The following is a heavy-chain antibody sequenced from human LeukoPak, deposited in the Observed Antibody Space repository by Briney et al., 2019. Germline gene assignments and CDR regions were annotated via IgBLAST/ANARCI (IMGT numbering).Heavy chain of an antibody. CDR1: GYTFTGYY. Sequence: ASVKVSCKASGYTFTGYYMHWVRQAPGQGLEWMGWINPNSGGTNYTQKFQGRVTMTRDTSISTAYMELSRLRSDDTAVYYCASSYNYGDYTFDYWGQGTLVTVSS. D-gene: IGHD4-17*01. CDR3: ASSYNYGDYTFDY. J-gene: IGHJ4*02. CDR2: INPNSGGT. V-gene: IGHV1-2*02.